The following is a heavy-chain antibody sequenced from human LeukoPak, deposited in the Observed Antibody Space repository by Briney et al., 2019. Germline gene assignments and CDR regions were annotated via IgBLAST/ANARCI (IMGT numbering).Heavy chain of an antibody. CDR2: IFYRGST. CDR3: ARSLGAAAHFDS. Sequence: SETLSLTCTVSGGSINNYYWSWIRQPPGKGLEWIGYIFYRGSTNYNPSLKSRVTMSVDTSKNQFSLNLSSVTAADTAVYYCARSLGAAAHFDSWGQGTLVTVSS. D-gene: IGHD6-13*01. V-gene: IGHV4-59*08. J-gene: IGHJ4*02. CDR1: GGSINNYY.